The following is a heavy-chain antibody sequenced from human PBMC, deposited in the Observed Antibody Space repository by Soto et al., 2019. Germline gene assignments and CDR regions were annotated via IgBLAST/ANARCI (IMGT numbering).Heavy chain of an antibody. CDR1: GGSISSYY. CDR3: ARSGYGDYSFFAY. J-gene: IGHJ4*02. CDR2: IYYSGCT. V-gene: IGHV4-59*01. Sequence: PSETLSLTCTVSGGSISSYYWSWIRQPPGKGLEWIAYIYYSGCTNYNPSLKCRVTISVDTSKNQFSLNLSSLTAAGTAVYYCARSGYGDYSFFAYWGQGTLVPVSS. D-gene: IGHD4-17*01.